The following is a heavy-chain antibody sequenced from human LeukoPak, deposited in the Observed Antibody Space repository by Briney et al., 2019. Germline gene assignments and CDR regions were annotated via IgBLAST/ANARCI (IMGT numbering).Heavy chain of an antibody. CDR2: IYPGDSDT. Sequence: GESLKISCKGSGYSFTSYWIGWVRQMPGKGLEWMGIIYPGDSDTRYSPSFQGQVTTSADKSISTAYLQWSSLKASDTAMYYCARLSDTIFGVVIYLFDYWGQGTLVTVSS. J-gene: IGHJ4*02. V-gene: IGHV5-51*01. CDR1: GYSFTSYW. D-gene: IGHD3-3*01. CDR3: ARLSDTIFGVVIYLFDY.